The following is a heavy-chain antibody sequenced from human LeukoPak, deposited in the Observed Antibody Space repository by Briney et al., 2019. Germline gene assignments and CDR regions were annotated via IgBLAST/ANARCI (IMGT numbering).Heavy chain of an antibody. Sequence: SETLSLTCTVSGGSISSYYWNWIRQAPGEGLEWIGYVYYTGNTNYNPSLENRVTISLDTSKKQFSLRLSSVTAADTAIYYCVSSHSFGWYPFDYWGQGMLVTVSS. D-gene: IGHD6-19*01. CDR2: VYYTGNT. CDR3: VSSHSFGWYPFDY. V-gene: IGHV4-59*08. J-gene: IGHJ4*02. CDR1: GGSISSYY.